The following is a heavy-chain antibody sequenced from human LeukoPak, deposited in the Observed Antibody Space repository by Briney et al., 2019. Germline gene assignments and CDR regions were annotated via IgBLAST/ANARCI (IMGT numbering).Heavy chain of an antibody. J-gene: IGHJ4*02. D-gene: IGHD2-8*01. CDR2: IIPILGIA. Sequence: ASVKVSCKASGGTFSSYAISWVRQAPGQGLEWMGRIIPILGIANYAQKFQGRVTISADKSTSTAYMELSSLRSEDTAVYYCARDTPEMVYWGQGTLVTVSS. CDR1: GGTFSSYA. CDR3: ARDTPEMVY. V-gene: IGHV1-69*04.